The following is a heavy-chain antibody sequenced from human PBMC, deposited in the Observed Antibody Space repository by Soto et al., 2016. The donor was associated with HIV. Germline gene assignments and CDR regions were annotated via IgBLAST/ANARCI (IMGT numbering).Heavy chain of an antibody. CDR2: ISDSAITI. CDR1: GFTFSDYS. D-gene: IGHD4-17*01. Sequence: VQLVESGGGLVKPGGSLRLSCAASGFTFSDYSMSWIRQAPGKGLDWFSYISDSAITIYYADSVKGRFTISRDNAKKSLYLQMNSLRAEDTAVYYCVRRPVVDGDYGGRSSGTSWGQGTLVTVSS. CDR3: VRRPVVDGDYGGRSSGTS. V-gene: IGHV3-11*04. J-gene: IGHJ4*02.